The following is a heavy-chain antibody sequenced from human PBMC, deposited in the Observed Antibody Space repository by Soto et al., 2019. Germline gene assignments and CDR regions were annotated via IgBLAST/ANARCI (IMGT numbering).Heavy chain of an antibody. CDR3: ARGITLLGAALQTGFDP. J-gene: IGHJ5*02. Sequence: PSETLSLTCTVSGGSITSGGYYWNWIRQHPGKGLEWIGYIFYTGTTRYNSALQSRVSISVDSTKNHFSLKLTSVTAADTAVYYCARGITLLGAALQTGFDPWATGTLVP. CDR1: GGSITSGGYY. V-gene: IGHV4-31*03. CDR2: IFYTGTT. D-gene: IGHD3-3*01.